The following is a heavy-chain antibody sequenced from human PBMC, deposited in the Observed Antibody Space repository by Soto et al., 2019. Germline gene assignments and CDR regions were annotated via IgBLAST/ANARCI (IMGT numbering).Heavy chain of an antibody. CDR3: ARGGGIVGATAADY. Sequence: TSETPFLTCTVSGGSLSSSSYYWGWIRQPPGKGLEWIGSIYYSGSTYYNPSLKSRVTISVDTSKNQFSLKLSSVTAADTAVYYCARGGGIVGATAADYWGQGTLVTVSS. J-gene: IGHJ4*02. CDR1: GGSLSSSSYY. D-gene: IGHD1-26*01. CDR2: IYYSGST. V-gene: IGHV4-39*07.